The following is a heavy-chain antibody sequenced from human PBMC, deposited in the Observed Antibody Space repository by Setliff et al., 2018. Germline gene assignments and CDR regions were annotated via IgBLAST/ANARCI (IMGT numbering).Heavy chain of an antibody. D-gene: IGHD1-26*01. V-gene: IGHV4-61*09. J-gene: IGHJ4*02. CDR3: ARSPSSGAYWNPRPFYSDY. Sequence: SEALSLTCSVSGASITSGGFYWTWIRQPAGKGLEWIGHISPSGSTTYNPSVKSRVTISLDTSKNHFSLKLDSVTAADTALYYCARSPSSGAYWNPRPFYSDYWARGTLVTVSS. CDR1: GASITSGGFY. CDR2: ISPSGST.